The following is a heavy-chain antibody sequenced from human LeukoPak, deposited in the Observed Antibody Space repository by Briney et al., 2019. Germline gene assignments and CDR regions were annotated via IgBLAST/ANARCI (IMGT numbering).Heavy chain of an antibody. V-gene: IGHV4-30-4*01. CDR2: IYYSGST. CDR1: GGSISSGDYY. D-gene: IGHD3-9*01. Sequence: PSQTLSLTCTVSGGSISSGDYYWSWIRQPPGKGLEWIGYIYYSGSTCYNPSLQSRVTISVDTSKNQFSLKLSSVTAADTAVYYCARGGITIFAFDIWGQGTMVTVSS. J-gene: IGHJ3*02. CDR3: ARGGITIFAFDI.